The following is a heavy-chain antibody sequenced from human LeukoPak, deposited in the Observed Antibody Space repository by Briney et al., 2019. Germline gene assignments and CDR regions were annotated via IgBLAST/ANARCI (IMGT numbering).Heavy chain of an antibody. J-gene: IGHJ6*02. V-gene: IGHV4-59*12. D-gene: IGHD1-26*01. Sequence: PSETLSLTCTVSGGSISSYYWSWIRRPPGKGLEWIGCIYYSGSTYYNPSLKSRVTISVDTSKNQFSLKLGSVTAADTAVYYCARVWWELQGIYGMDVWGQGTTVTVSS. CDR2: IYYSGST. CDR3: ARVWWELQGIYGMDV. CDR1: GGSISSYY.